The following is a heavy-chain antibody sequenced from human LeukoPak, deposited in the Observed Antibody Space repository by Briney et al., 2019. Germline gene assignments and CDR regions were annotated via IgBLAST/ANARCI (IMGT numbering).Heavy chain of an antibody. V-gene: IGHV1-69*04. CDR1: GGTFNNYA. CDR2: IVPILGIA. D-gene: IGHD5-18*01. CDR3: ARDQGDNRYSYYAIWYAFHV. Sequence: SMKVSCKASGGTFNNYAISWVRQAPGQGGEWMGRIVPILGIANYAQEFQGRLILTRDKAPGSAYMELSSLRSEDTAVYYCARDQGDNRYSYYAIWYAFHVWGQGTMVTVSS. J-gene: IGHJ3*01.